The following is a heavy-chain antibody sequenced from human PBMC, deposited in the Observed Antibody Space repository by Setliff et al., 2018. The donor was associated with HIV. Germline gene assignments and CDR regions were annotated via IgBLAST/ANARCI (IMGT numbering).Heavy chain of an antibody. J-gene: IGHJ6*03. D-gene: IGHD3-10*01. CDR2: ISGRSGGST. Sequence: SGGSLRLSCAASGFTITSDAMSWVRQAPGKGLEWVSAISGRSGGSTYYADSVKGRFTISRDNSKNTLYLQMNSLRAEDTAIYYCARVPRISYTRGVYYYYYMDVWGKGTTVTVSS. CDR1: GFTITSDA. V-gene: IGHV3-23*01. CDR3: ARVPRISYTRGVYYYYYMDV.